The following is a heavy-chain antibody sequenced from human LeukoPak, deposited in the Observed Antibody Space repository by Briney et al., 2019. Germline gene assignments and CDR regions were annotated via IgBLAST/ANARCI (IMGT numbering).Heavy chain of an antibody. V-gene: IGHV3-74*01. D-gene: IGHD6-19*01. CDR1: GFTFSSYA. J-gene: IGHJ4*02. CDR3: ARTRYSSGWFDY. CDR2: ISSDGSST. Sequence: GGSLRLSCAASGFTFSSYAMHWVRQAPGKGLVWVSRISSDGSSTSYADSVKGRFTISRDNAKNTLYLQMNSLRAEDTAVYYCARTRYSSGWFDYWGQGTLVTVSS.